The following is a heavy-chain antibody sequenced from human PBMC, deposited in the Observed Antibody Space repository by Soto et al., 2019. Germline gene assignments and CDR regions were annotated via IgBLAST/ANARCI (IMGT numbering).Heavy chain of an antibody. CDR3: ARPKDIVVVPAAISSEKSYHYGMDV. Sequence: ASVKVSCKASGYTFTSYYMHWVRQAPGQGLEWMGIINPSGGSTSYAQKFQGRVTMTRDTSTSTVYMELSSLRSEDTAVYYCARPKDIVVVPAAISSEKSYHYGMDVWGQGTTVTVSS. V-gene: IGHV1-46*01. CDR1: GYTFTSYY. D-gene: IGHD2-2*02. J-gene: IGHJ6*02. CDR2: INPSGGST.